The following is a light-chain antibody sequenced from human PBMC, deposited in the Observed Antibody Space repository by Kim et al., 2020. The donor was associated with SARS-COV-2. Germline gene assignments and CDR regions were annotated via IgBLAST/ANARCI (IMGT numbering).Light chain of an antibody. V-gene: IGKV3-20*01. CDR1: GSVGSGY. CDR3: QQYGSSPRT. J-gene: IGKJ1*01. CDR2: GAC. Sequence: PGEGAALSGGASGSVGSGYLAWYQEEPGRAPGLLICGACSRAAGIPGRFGGSGSGTDFTLTISRLEPEDFAVYYCQQYGSSPRTFGQGTKVDIK.